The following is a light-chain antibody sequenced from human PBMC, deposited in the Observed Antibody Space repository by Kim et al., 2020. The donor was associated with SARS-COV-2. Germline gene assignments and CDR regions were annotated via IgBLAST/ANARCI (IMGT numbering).Light chain of an antibody. CDR1: NLGDKF. Sequence: SYELTQPPSVSVSPGQTASITCSGDNLGDKFTCWYQQKPGQSPVLVIYQSKKRPSGIPERFSGSNSGNTATLTIRGTQALDEADYYCQAWDRSTVVFGGGTKLTVL. CDR3: QAWDRSTVV. CDR2: QSK. J-gene: IGLJ2*01. V-gene: IGLV3-1*01.